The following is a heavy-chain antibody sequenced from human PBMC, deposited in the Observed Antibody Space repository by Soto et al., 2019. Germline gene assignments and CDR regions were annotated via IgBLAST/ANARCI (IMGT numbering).Heavy chain of an antibody. V-gene: IGHV4-59*08. Sequence: SETLSLTCTVSGGSISSYYWSWIRQPPGKGLEWIGYIYYSGSTNYNPSLKSRVTISVDTSKNQFSLKLSSVTAADTAVYYCAGRTLGEQWLLDAFDIWGQGTMVTVSS. J-gene: IGHJ3*02. CDR3: AGRTLGEQWLLDAFDI. CDR1: GGSISSYY. CDR2: IYYSGST. D-gene: IGHD6-19*01.